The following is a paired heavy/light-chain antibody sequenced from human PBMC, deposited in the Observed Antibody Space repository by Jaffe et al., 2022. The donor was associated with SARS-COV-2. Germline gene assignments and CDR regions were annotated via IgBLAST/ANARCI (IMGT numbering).Light chain of an antibody. CDR1: SLRNYY. V-gene: IGLV3-19*01. CDR3: NSRDSSGNHWV. J-gene: IGLJ3*02. CDR2: GKN. Sequence: SSELTQDPAVSVALGQTVRITCQGDSLRNYYANWYQQKPGQAPVLVIYGKNNRPSGIPDRFSGSRSGNTASLTITGAQAEDEADYYCNSRDSSGNHWVFGGGTKLTVL.
Heavy chain of an antibody. J-gene: IGHJ3*02. CDR3: ARPSDQLSNAFDI. Sequence: EMQLVQSGAEVKKPGESLKISCKGSGYSFTSYWIAWVRQMPGKGLEWMGNIYPGDSDTIYSPSFQGQVTISADKSIRTAYLQWSSLKASDTAMYYCARPSDQLSNAFDIWGQGTMVTVSS. V-gene: IGHV5-51*01. CDR2: IYPGDSDT. CDR1: GYSFTSYW. D-gene: IGHD2-2*01.